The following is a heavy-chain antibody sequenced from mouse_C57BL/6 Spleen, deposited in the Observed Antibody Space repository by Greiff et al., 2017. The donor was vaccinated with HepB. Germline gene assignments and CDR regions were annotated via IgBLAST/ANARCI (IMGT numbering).Heavy chain of an antibody. CDR3: ARKKNYGSSYVEGAMDY. D-gene: IGHD1-1*01. CDR2: INPSTGGT. V-gene: IGHV1-42*01. Sequence: VQLQQSGPELVKPGASVKISCKASGYSFTGYYMNWVKQSPEKSLEWIGEINPSTGGTTYNQKFKAKATLTVDKSSSTAYMQLKSLTSEDSAVYYCARKKNYGSSYVEGAMDYWGQGPSVTVSS. CDR1: GYSFTGYY. J-gene: IGHJ4*01.